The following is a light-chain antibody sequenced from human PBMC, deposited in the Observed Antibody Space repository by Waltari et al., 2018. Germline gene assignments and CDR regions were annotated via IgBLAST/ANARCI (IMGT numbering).Light chain of an antibody. CDR1: SSDVGTYAY. J-gene: IGLJ1*01. V-gene: IGLV2-14*03. Sequence: QSALTQPASVSASPAQSITIPCPATSSDVGTYAYVSWYQQHPGKAPKLMIYDVTKRPSGIANRFSGSKSGNTASLTISGLQAEDEADYYCSSYTTSSTVYVFGTGTKVTVL. CDR2: DVT. CDR3: SSYTTSSTVYV.